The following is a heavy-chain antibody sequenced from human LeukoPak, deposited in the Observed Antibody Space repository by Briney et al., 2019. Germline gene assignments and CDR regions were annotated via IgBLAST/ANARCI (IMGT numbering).Heavy chain of an antibody. CDR1: GFTFSSYA. V-gene: IGHV3-23*01. J-gene: IGHJ4*02. CDR2: ISGSGGST. D-gene: IGHD1-26*01. Sequence: PGGSLRLSCAASGFTFSSYAMSWVRQAPGKGLEWVSAISGSGGSTYYADSVKGRFTISRDNSKNPLYLQMNSLRAEDTAVYYCAKGPFVSGSYFFDYWGQGTLVTVSS. CDR3: AKGPFVSGSYFFDY.